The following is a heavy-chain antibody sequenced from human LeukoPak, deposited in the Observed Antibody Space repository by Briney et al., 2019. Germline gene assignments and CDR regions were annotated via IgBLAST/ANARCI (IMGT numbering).Heavy chain of an antibody. CDR3: AKVGNGGAFDY. D-gene: IGHD4-23*01. CDR2: IKQDGSEK. V-gene: IGHV3-7*03. CDR1: GFTFSDYY. J-gene: IGHJ4*02. Sequence: GGSLRLSCTASGFTFSDYYMGWVRQAPGKGLEWVANIKQDGSEKYHVDSVKGRFTISRDNAKNSLYLQMNSLRAEDTALYYCAKVGNGGAFDYWGQGTLVTVSS.